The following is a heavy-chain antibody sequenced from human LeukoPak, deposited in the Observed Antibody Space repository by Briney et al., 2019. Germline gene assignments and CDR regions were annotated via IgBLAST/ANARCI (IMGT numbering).Heavy chain of an antibody. CDR2: INPNSGGT. CDR3: ARVSSGWYSFDY. J-gene: IGHJ4*02. D-gene: IGHD6-19*01. CDR1: GYTFTGYY. Sequence: ASVKVSCKASGYTFTGYYMHWVRQAPGQGLEWMGRINPNSGGTNYAQKFQGRVTMTRDTSISTAYMELSRLRSDDTAVYYCARVSSGWYSFDYWGQGTLVTVSS. V-gene: IGHV1-2*06.